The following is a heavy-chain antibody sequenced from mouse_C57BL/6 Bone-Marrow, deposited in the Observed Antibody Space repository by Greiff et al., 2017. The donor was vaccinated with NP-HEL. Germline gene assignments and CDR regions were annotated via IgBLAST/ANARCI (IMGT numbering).Heavy chain of an antibody. J-gene: IGHJ3*01. CDR1: GFSLTSYG. CDR3: ASSIYDGYYGLAY. CDR2: IWSGGST. Sequence: VQLQQSGPGLVQPSQSLSITCTVSGFSLTSYGVHWVRQSPGKGLEWLGVIWSGGSTDYNAAFISRLSISKDNSKSQVFFKMNSLQADDTAIYYCASSIYDGYYGLAYWGQGTLVTVSA. V-gene: IGHV2-2*01. D-gene: IGHD2-3*01.